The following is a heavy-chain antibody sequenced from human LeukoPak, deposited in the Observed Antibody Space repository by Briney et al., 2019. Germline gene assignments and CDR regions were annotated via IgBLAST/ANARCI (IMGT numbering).Heavy chain of an antibody. CDR2: IYYSGST. Sequence: SETLSLTCTVSGGSISSSSYYWGWIRQPPGKGLEWIGSIYYSGSTYYNPSLKSRVTISVDTSKNQFSLKLSSVTAADTAVYYCASESSWFGELLPIGWFDPWGQGTLVTVPS. V-gene: IGHV4-39*01. D-gene: IGHD3-10*01. J-gene: IGHJ5*02. CDR3: ASESSWFGELLPIGWFDP. CDR1: GGSISSSSYY.